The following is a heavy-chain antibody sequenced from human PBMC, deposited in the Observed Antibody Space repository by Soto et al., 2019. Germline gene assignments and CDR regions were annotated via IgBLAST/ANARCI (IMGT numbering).Heavy chain of an antibody. V-gene: IGHV3-30*18. CDR2: ISYDGSNK. Sequence: PGGSLRLSCAASGFTFSGYSMNWVRQAPGKGLEWVAVISYDGSNKYYADSVKGRFTISRDNSKNTLYLQMNSLRAEDTAVYYCAKPKRAYRSSWCTYYWGQGTLVTVSS. CDR3: AKPKRAYRSSWCTYY. D-gene: IGHD6-13*01. J-gene: IGHJ4*02. CDR1: GFTFSGYS.